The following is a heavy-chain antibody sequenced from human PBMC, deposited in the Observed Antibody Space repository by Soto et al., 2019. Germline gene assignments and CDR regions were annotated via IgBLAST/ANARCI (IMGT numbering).Heavy chain of an antibody. CDR3: ARVQGRSCGGDCVKWFDP. Sequence: ASVKVSCKASGYTFTSYGISWVRQAPGQGLEWMGWISAYNGNTNYAQKLQGRVTMTTDTSTSTAYMELRSLRSDDTAVYYCARVQGRSCGGDCVKWFDPWGQGTLVTVSS. V-gene: IGHV1-18*01. J-gene: IGHJ5*02. D-gene: IGHD2-21*02. CDR1: GYTFTSYG. CDR2: ISAYNGNT.